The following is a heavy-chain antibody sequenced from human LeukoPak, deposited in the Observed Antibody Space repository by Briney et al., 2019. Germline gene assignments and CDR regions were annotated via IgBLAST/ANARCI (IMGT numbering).Heavy chain of an antibody. D-gene: IGHD1-26*01. CDR3: ARSFSSGSYWP. CDR2: IYYSGST. V-gene: IGHV4-59*01. Sequence: SETLSLTCTVSGGSISSYYWSWIRQPPGKGLEWIGYIYYSGSTNYNPSLKSRVTISVDTSKNQFSLKLSSATAADTAVYYCARSFSSGSYWPWGQGTLVTVSS. CDR1: GGSISSYY. J-gene: IGHJ5*02.